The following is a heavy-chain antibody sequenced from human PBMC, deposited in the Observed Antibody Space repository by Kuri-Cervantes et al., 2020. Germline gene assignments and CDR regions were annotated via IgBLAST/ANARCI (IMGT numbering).Heavy chain of an antibody. D-gene: IGHD2-2*03. Sequence: ASVKVSCKASGYTFTSYDINWVRQATGQGLEWMGWMNPNSGNTGYAQKFQGRVTMTRNTSISTAYMELSSLRSEDTAVYYCARGHVGYCSSTSCYPEYYFDYWGQGTLVTVSS. CDR1: GYTFTSYD. CDR3: ARGHVGYCSSTSCYPEYYFDY. J-gene: IGHJ4*02. V-gene: IGHV1-8*01. CDR2: MNPNSGNT.